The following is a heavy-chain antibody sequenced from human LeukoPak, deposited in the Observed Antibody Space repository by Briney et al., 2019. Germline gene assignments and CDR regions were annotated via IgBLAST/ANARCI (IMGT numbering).Heavy chain of an antibody. V-gene: IGHV1-46*01. CDR1: GYTFTSYY. Sequence: ASVKVPCKASGYTFTSYYMHWVRQAPGQGLEWMGIINPSGGSTSYAQKFQGRVTMTRDTSSSTVYMELSSLRSEDTAVYYCARERAPSFSSSSPWSHYYYYGVDVWGQGTTVTVSS. CDR2: INPSGGST. J-gene: IGHJ6*02. CDR3: ARERAPSFSSSSPWSHYYYYGVDV. D-gene: IGHD6-6*01.